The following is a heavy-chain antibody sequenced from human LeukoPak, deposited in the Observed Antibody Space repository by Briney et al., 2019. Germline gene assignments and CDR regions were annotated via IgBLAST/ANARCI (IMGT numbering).Heavy chain of an antibody. Sequence: SETLSLTCTVSGGSISSYYWSWIRQPPGKGLEWIGYIYYSGSTNYNPSLKSRVPISVDMSKTQFSLKLSSVTAADTAVYYCARLSGDGYSIDYWGQGTLVTVSS. D-gene: IGHD5-24*01. V-gene: IGHV4-59*08. J-gene: IGHJ4*02. CDR2: IYYSGST. CDR1: GGSISSYY. CDR3: ARLSGDGYSIDY.